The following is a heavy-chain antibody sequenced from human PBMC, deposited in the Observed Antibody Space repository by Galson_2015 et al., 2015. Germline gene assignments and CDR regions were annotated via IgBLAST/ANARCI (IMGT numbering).Heavy chain of an antibody. CDR2: ISWNSGTV. CDR1: GFTFDDYA. D-gene: IGHD3-10*01. CDR3: AKAAMPRGEFFFSVMDV. J-gene: IGHJ6*02. Sequence: SLRLSCAASGFTFDDYAMNWVRLVPGKGLEWVSTISWNSGTVRYADSVKGRFTISRDNAKSTLYLQMNSLRGEDTAVYYCAKAAMPRGEFFFSVMDVSSHGTTVTVS. V-gene: IGHV3-9*01.